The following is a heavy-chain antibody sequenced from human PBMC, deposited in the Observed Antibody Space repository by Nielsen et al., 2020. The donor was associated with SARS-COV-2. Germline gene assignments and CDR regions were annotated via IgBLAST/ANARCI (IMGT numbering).Heavy chain of an antibody. Sequence: GGSLRLSCAASGFTFSSYDMHWVRQATGKGLEWVSAIGTAGDTYYPGSVKGRFTISRENAKNSLYLQMNSLRAEDTAVYYCAKGGDVQWLVPRYFDYWGQGTLVTVSS. D-gene: IGHD6-19*01. CDR2: IGTAGDT. CDR1: GFTFSSYD. CDR3: AKGGDVQWLVPRYFDY. V-gene: IGHV3-13*04. J-gene: IGHJ4*02.